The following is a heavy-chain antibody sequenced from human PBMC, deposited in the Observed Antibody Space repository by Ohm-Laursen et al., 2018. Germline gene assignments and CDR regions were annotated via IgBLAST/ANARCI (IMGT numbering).Heavy chain of an antibody. CDR1: GFTFSSYA. V-gene: IGHV3-15*01. CDR3: TTDPPYELGVY. D-gene: IGHD1-26*01. CDR2: IKSKTDGGTT. Sequence: GSLRLSCAASGFTFSSYAMSWVRQAPGKGLEWVGRIKSKTDGGTTDYAAPVKGRFTISRDDSKNTLYLQMNSLKTEDTAVYYCTTDPPYELGVYWGQGTLVTVSS. J-gene: IGHJ4*02.